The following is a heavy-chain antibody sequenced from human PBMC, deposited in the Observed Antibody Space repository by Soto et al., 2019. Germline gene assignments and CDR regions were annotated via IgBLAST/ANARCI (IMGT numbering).Heavy chain of an antibody. CDR2: ISSSDSTI. V-gene: IGHV3-48*03. J-gene: IGHJ6*02. D-gene: IGHD5-12*01. CDR1: GFTFSSYE. Sequence: GGSLRLSCAASGFTFSSYEMNWVRQAPGKGLEWISYISSSDSTIYYADSVRGRFTISRDNAKNSLYLQMNSLRAEDTAVYYCARDGLKQRWLQLHYYYGMDVWGQGTTVTVSS. CDR3: ARDGLKQRWLQLHYYYGMDV.